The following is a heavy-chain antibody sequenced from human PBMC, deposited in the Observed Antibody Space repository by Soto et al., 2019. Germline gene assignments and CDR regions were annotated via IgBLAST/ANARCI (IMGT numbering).Heavy chain of an antibody. CDR2: IIPIFGTA. Sequence: SVKVSCKASGGTFSSYAISWVRQAPGQGLEWMGGIIPIFGTANYAQKFQGRVTITADESTSTAYMELSSLRSEGTAVYYCARDFYDYYDSSGYYGMDVWGQGTTVTVSS. CDR3: ARDFYDYYDSSGYYGMDV. V-gene: IGHV1-69*13. D-gene: IGHD3-22*01. CDR1: GGTFSSYA. J-gene: IGHJ6*02.